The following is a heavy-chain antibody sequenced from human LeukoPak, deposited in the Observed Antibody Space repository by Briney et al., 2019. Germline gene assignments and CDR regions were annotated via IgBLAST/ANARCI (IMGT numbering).Heavy chain of an antibody. J-gene: IGHJ4*02. CDR1: GFTFSSYA. Sequence: GGSLRLSCAASGFTFSSYAMHWVRQAPGKGLGWVAVISYDGSNKYYADSVKGRFTISRDNSKNTLYLQMNSLRAEDTAVYYCARNPWFYWGQGTLVTVSS. D-gene: IGHD3-9*01. CDR3: ARNPWFY. CDR2: ISYDGSNK. V-gene: IGHV3-30-3*01.